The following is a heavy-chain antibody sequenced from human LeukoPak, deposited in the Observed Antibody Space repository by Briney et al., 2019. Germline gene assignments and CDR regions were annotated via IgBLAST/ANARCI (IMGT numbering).Heavy chain of an antibody. V-gene: IGHV3-48*04. J-gene: IGHJ4*02. Sequence: GGSLRLSCAASGFTFSIYNMNWVRQAPGKGLEWVYYISARGNTIKNADPVRGGSTFSRATGKNSLYLHTTIPRAEATAVYYCGRDPPARQDFVYWGQG. CDR3: GRDPPARQDFVY. CDR2: ISARGNTI. CDR1: GFTFSIYN.